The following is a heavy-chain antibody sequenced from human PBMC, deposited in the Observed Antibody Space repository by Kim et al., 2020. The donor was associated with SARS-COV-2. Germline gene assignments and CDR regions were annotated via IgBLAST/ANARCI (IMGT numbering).Heavy chain of an antibody. D-gene: IGHD3-22*01. CDR1: GFTFSSYW. V-gene: IGHV3-7*01. CDR3: ARDGSSGYTGSFDY. Sequence: GGSLRLSCAASGFTFSSYWMSWVRQAPGKGLEWVAKINQDGSEKYYVDSVKGRFTISRDNAKNSLYLQMNSLRAEDTAVYYCARDGSSGYTGSFDYWGQGTLVTFSS. CDR2: INQDGSEK. J-gene: IGHJ4*02.